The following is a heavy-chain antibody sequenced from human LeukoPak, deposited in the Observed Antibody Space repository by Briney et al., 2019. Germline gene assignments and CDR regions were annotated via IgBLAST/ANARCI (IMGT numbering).Heavy chain of an antibody. J-gene: IGHJ6*03. CDR2: INWNGGST. Sequence: GGSLRLPCAASGFTFDDYGMSWVRHAPGKGLEWVSGINWNGGSTGYADSVKGRFTISRDNAKNSLYLQMNSLRAEDTALYYCARDPYGGHYYYYYMDVWGKGTTVTVSS. CDR3: ARDPYGGHYYYYYMDV. V-gene: IGHV3-20*04. CDR1: GFTFDDYG. D-gene: IGHD3-10*01.